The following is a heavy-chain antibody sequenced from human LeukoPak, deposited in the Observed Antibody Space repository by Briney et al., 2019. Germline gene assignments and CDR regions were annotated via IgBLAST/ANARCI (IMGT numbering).Heavy chain of an antibody. Sequence: GGSLRLSCAASGFTFSSYWMSWVRQAPGEGLEWVSVISGAGGSTNYADSVRGRFTISRDNSKNTLYLQMNSLRAEDTAVYYCAKESGDDGSGYYEVFDYWGQGTLVTVSS. J-gene: IGHJ4*02. D-gene: IGHD3-22*01. CDR3: AKESGDDGSGYYEVFDY. CDR2: ISGAGGST. CDR1: GFTFSSYW. V-gene: IGHV3-23*01.